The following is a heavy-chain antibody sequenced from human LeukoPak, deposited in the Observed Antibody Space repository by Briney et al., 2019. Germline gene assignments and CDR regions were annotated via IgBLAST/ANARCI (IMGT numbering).Heavy chain of an antibody. V-gene: IGHV4-39*07. D-gene: IGHD2-21*02. CDR1: GGSISSSSYY. Sequence: SETLSLTCTVSGGSISSSSYYWGWIRQPPGKGLEWIGSIYYSGSTNYNPSLKSRVTMSVDTSKNQFSLKLSSVTAADTAVYYCARGEGGSVTYYMDVWGKGTTVTISS. J-gene: IGHJ6*03. CDR2: IYYSGST. CDR3: ARGEGGSVTYYMDV.